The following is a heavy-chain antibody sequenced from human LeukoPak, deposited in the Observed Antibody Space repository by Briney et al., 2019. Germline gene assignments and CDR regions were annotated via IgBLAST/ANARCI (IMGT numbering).Heavy chain of an antibody. J-gene: IGHJ4*02. V-gene: IGHV3-21*01. CDR2: ISSSSSYI. Sequence: GGSLRLSCAASGFTFSSYAMYWVRQAPGKGLEWVSSISSSSSYIYYADSVKGRFTISRDNAKNSLYLQMNSLRAEDTAVYYCSTSIAAAGTNYWGQGTLVTVSS. D-gene: IGHD6-13*01. CDR1: GFTFSSYA. CDR3: STSIAAAGTNY.